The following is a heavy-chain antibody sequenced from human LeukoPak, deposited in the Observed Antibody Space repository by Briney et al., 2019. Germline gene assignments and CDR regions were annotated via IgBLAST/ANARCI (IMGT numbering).Heavy chain of an antibody. D-gene: IGHD5-18*01. Sequence: GGSLRLSCAASGFTFSTYAMSWVRQAPRKGLEGVSAISGSGGTTYYTDSVKGRFTISRDNSKNTLYLQMNSLRVEDTAVYYCATRYSYGSYYFDYWGQGTLVTVSS. J-gene: IGHJ4*02. V-gene: IGHV3-23*01. CDR3: ATRYSYGSYYFDY. CDR2: ISGSGGTT. CDR1: GFTFSTYA.